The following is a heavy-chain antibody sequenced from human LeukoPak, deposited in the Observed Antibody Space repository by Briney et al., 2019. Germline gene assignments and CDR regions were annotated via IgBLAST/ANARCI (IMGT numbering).Heavy chain of an antibody. D-gene: IGHD1-20*01. CDR3: ARDLNWNQADY. CDR1: GFTFNAHW. CDR2: INTDGSTT. V-gene: IGHV3-74*01. Sequence: PGGSLRLSCAASGFTFNAHWMHWVRQTPEKRLVWLSRINTDGSTTNYADAVKGRFTISRDNAKDTLYLQMNSLRVEDTAVYYCARDLNWNQADYWGQGSLVTVSS. J-gene: IGHJ4*02.